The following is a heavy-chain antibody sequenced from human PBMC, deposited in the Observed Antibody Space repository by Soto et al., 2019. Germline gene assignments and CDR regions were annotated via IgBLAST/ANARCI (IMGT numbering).Heavy chain of an antibody. CDR2: IYYSGST. D-gene: IGHD1-1*01. CDR1: GGSISSGGYY. J-gene: IGHJ6*02. Sequence: KAXETLSLTCTVSGGSISSGGYYWSWIRQHPGKGLEWIGYIYYSGSTYYNPSLKSRVTISVDTSKNQFSLKLSSVTAADTAVYYCARGLEPHYYYYYGMDVWGHGTTVTVSS. V-gene: IGHV4-31*03. CDR3: ARGLEPHYYYYYGMDV.